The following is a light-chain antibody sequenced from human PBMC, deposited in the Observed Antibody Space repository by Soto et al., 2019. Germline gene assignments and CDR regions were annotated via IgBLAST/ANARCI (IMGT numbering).Light chain of an antibody. J-gene: IGLJ3*02. CDR2: EVT. V-gene: IGLV2-14*01. CDR1: SSDVGGYDS. CDR3: GSYAGGTTLV. Sequence: QSVLTQPASVSGSPGQSITISCTGSSSDVGGYDSVSWYQQNPGKAPKFLVYEVTKRPTGVSDRFSGSKSGNTACLTISGLQADDASDYYCGSYAGGTTLVFGGGTNLTVL.